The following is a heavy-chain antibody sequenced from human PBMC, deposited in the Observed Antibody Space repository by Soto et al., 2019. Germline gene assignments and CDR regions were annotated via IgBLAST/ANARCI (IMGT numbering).Heavy chain of an antibody. CDR1: GFIFSEST. V-gene: IGHV3-64D*06. CDR3: VKQAHGLDGVAFDY. Sequence: GGSLRLSCSASGFIFSESTIYWVRQVPGKGLEAISAVSTSGRSTYYADSVKDRFTISRDNSKNTLFLQMGSLRPEDTAIYYCVKQAHGLDGVAFDYWGQGALVTVSS. J-gene: IGHJ4*02. CDR2: VSTSGRST. D-gene: IGHD2-15*01.